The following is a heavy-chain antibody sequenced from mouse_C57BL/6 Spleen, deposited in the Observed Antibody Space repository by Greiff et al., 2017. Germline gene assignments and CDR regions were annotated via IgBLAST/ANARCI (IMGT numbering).Heavy chain of an antibody. Sequence: EVLLVESEGGLVQPGSSMKLSCTASGFTFSDYYMAWVRQVPEKGLEWVANINYDGSSTYYLDSLKSRFIISRDNAKNILYLQMGSLKSEDTATYYCARDYGGLDYWGQGTSGTVSS. V-gene: IGHV5-16*01. CDR2: INYDGSST. CDR1: GFTFSDYY. J-gene: IGHJ4*01. D-gene: IGHD1-2*01. CDR3: ARDYGGLDY.